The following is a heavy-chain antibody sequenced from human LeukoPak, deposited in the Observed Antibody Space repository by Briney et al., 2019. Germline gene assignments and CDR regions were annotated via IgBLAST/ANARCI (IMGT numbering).Heavy chain of an antibody. Sequence: PGGSPRLSCAASGFSFRDFWMTWVRRAPGKGLEWVANINQGGSVKYYVDSVKGRFTISRDDAKSSLYVQMNSLRDEDTAVYYCARFGYSGWNLEYWGQGTLVTVSS. D-gene: IGHD5-12*01. CDR2: INQGGSVK. CDR3: ARFGYSGWNLEY. V-gene: IGHV3-7*01. J-gene: IGHJ4*02. CDR1: GFSFRDFW.